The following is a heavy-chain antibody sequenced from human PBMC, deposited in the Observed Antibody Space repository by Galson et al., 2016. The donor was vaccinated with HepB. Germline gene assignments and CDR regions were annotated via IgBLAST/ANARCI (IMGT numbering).Heavy chain of an antibody. J-gene: IGHJ6*02. CDR3: ARDVARLASFSGMDL. Sequence: SLRLSCAASTFSFSSFSMNWVRQAPGKGLEWLSYISETGSHIYYADSVRGRFTISRDNAKNSLFLEMNSLRAEDTATYYCARDVARLASFSGMDLWGQGTTVTVSS. CDR1: TFSFSSFS. D-gene: IGHD5-12*01. V-gene: IGHV3-21*05. CDR2: ISETGSHI.